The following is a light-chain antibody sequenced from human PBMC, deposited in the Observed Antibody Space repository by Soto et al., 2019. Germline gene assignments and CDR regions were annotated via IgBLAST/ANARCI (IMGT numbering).Light chain of an antibody. V-gene: IGKV1-39*01. J-gene: IGKJ5*01. Sequence: DIQMTQSPSTLSVSVGDRVTITCRASQTISSWLAWYQQKTGKATKLLIYAASGLQSGVPSRFSGSGSGTDFTLNISSLQPEDFATYYCQQSYRTTITFGSGTHWRL. CDR2: AAS. CDR3: QQSYRTTIT. CDR1: QTISSW.